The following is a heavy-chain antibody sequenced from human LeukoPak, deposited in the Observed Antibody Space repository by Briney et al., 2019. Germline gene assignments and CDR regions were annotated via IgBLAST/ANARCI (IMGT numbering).Heavy chain of an antibody. CDR3: ARDKIVGATNFDY. Sequence: GGSLRLSCAASGFTFSSYAMSWVRQAPGKGLEWVATIKQGGSENYYVDSVKGRFAISRDDANNSLYLQMNSLRAEDTAVYYCARDKIVGATNFDYWGQGTLVTVSS. CDR1: GFTFSSYA. CDR2: IKQGGSEN. J-gene: IGHJ4*02. D-gene: IGHD1-26*01. V-gene: IGHV3-7*01.